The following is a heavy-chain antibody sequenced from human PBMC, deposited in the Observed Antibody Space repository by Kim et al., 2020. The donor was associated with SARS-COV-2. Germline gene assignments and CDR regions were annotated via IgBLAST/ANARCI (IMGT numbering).Heavy chain of an antibody. CDR3: AKDGSPLRYYGMDV. V-gene: IGHV3-9*01. Sequence: ADSVKGRFTISRDNAKNSLYLQMNSLRAEDTALYYCAKDGSPLRYYGMDVWGQGTTVTVSS. J-gene: IGHJ6*02. D-gene: IGHD6-13*01.